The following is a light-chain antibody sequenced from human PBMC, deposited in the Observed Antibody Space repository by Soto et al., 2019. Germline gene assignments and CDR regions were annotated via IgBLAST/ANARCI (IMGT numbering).Light chain of an antibody. V-gene: IGLV2-14*01. CDR1: SSEVGGYNY. CDR3: SSYTSTSTPCV. CDR2: EVS. Sequence: QSVLTQPAYVSGSSGQSITISCTGTSSEVGGYNYVSWYKLHPGKAPKLIIYEVSHRPSGASNHFSGYKSGNTASLTISGLQAEDEADYYCSSYTSTSTPCVFGTGTKVTVL. J-gene: IGLJ1*01.